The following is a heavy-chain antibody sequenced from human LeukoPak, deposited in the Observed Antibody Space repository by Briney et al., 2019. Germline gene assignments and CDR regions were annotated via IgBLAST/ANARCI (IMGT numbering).Heavy chain of an antibody. CDR1: XXXXXSXX. Sequence: SLXLSCAAXXXXXXSXXMHWXXQXPGKGXXWVXXIWYDGSNKYYADSVKGRFTISRDNSKNTLYLQMNSLRAEDTAVYYCARQASYYYDSALDYWGQGTLVTVSS. CDR2: IWYDGSNK. CDR3: ARQASYYYDSALDY. D-gene: IGHD3-22*01. V-gene: IGHV3-33*01. J-gene: IGHJ4*02.